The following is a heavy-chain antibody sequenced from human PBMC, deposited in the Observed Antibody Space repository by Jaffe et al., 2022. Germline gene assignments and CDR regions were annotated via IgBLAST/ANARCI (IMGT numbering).Heavy chain of an antibody. D-gene: IGHD1-1*01. Sequence: EVQLLESGGGLVQPGGSLRLSCAASGFTFSNYAMSWVRQAPGKGLEWVSAISASGGGTYYADSVKGRFTISRDNSKNTLYLQMNSLRAEATAVYYCAKRNGASGSTTYWHFDLWGRGTLVTVSS. CDR1: GFTFSNYA. CDR3: AKRNGASGSTTYWHFDL. V-gene: IGHV3-23*01. CDR2: ISASGGGT. J-gene: IGHJ2*01.